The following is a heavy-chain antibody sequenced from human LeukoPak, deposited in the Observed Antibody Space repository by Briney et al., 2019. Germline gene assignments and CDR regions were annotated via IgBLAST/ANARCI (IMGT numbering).Heavy chain of an antibody. CDR1: GFTFSSYW. CDR2: INSDGSST. CDR3: ARAGGTAGSNWYFDL. J-gene: IGHJ2*01. Sequence: PGGSLRLSCAASGFTFSSYWMHWVRQAPGKGLVWVSRINSDGSSTSYADSVKGRFTISRDNAKNTLYLQMNSLRAEDTAVYYCARAGGTAGSNWYFDLWGRGTLVTVSS. D-gene: IGHD6-13*01. V-gene: IGHV3-74*01.